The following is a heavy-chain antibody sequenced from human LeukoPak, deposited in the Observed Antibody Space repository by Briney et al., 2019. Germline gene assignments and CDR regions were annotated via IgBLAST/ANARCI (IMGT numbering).Heavy chain of an antibody. J-gene: IGHJ3*02. Sequence: SETLSLTCTVSGGSISSYYWSWIRQPPGKGLEWIGYIYYSGSTNYNPSLKSRVTISVDTSKNQFSLKLSSVTAADTAVYYCARDKGGSGSYLAFDIWGQGTMVTVSS. CDR3: ARDKGGSGSYLAFDI. D-gene: IGHD3-10*01. CDR2: IYYSGST. V-gene: IGHV4-59*12. CDR1: GGSISSYY.